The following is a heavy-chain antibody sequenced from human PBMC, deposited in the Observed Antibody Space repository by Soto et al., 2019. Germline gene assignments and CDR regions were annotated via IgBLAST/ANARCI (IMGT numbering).Heavy chain of an antibody. CDR3: ARGARLIWFASRAERRHHGLDV. CDR1: GGTFSTYA. Sequence: QVQLVQSGAEVEKPGSSVKVSCKSSGGTFSTYAIHWVRQAPGQGLEWMGRIIPLFGTANYTQKLKGRVTITSDESTSTGYMGLSSLKSEDTAVYYCARGARLIWFASRAERRHHGLDVWGQGTTVTVSS. V-gene: IGHV1-69*01. D-gene: IGHD3-10*01. CDR2: IIPLFGTA. J-gene: IGHJ6*02.